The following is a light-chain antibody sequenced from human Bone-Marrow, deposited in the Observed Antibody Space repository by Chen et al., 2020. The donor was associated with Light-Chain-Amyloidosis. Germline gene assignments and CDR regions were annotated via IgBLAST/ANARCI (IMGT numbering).Light chain of an antibody. J-gene: IGLJ3*02. CDR1: NIGSTS. Sequence: SYVLTQPSSVSVAPGQTATIACGGNNIGSTSVHWYQQTPGQAPLLVVYDDSDRPSGIPERLSGSNSGNTATLTISRVAAGDEADYYFQVWDRSSDRPVFGGGTKLTVL. CDR3: QVWDRSSDRPV. CDR2: DDS. V-gene: IGLV3-21*02.